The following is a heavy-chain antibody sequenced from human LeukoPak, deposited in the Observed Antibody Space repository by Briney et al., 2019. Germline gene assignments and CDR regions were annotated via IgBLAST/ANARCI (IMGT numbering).Heavy chain of an antibody. CDR2: IYTNWAT. CDR1: DGSMSSYY. D-gene: IGHD3-16*01. J-gene: IGHJ3*02. V-gene: IGHV4-4*07. CDR3: ARDVRSSMITFGGAKDAFDI. Sequence: SETLSLTCTVSDGSMSSYYWSWIRKPAEKGLEWIGRIYTNWATNYNPSLESRVTMSVDTSKNQFYLKLSSWTAADTAVYYCARDVRSSMITFGGAKDAFDIWGQGTMVTVSS.